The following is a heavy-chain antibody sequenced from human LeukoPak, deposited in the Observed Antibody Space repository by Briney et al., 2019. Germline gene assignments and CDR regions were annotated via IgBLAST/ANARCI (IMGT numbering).Heavy chain of an antibody. Sequence: ASVKVSCKASGHTFTGYYMHWVRQAPGQGLEWMGWINPNSGGTNYAQKFQGRVTMTRDTSISTAYMELSRLRSDDTAVYYCARDRARGGATGGGYWGQGTLVTVSS. V-gene: IGHV1-2*02. CDR3: ARDRARGGATGGGY. D-gene: IGHD1-26*01. J-gene: IGHJ4*02. CDR1: GHTFTGYY. CDR2: INPNSGGT.